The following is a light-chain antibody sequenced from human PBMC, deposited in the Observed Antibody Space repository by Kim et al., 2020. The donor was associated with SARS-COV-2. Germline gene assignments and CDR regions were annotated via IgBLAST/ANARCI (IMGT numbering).Light chain of an antibody. V-gene: IGLV3-1*01. J-gene: IGLJ3*02. CDR1: KLGDKY. CDR2: QDS. CDR3: QAWDSSSAA. Sequence: SYELTQPPSVSVSPGQTASITCSGDKLGDKYACWYQQKPGQPPVLVIYQDSKRPSGIPERFSGSNSGNTATLTISGTQAMDEADYYCQAWDSSSAAFGGGTKLTVL.